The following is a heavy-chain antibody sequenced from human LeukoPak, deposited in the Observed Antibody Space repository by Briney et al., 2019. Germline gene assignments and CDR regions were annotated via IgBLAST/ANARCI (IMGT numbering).Heavy chain of an antibody. CDR2: ISYDGSNK. CDR1: GFTFSSYA. Sequence: GGSLRLSCAASGFTFSSYAMSWVRQAPGKGLEWVAVISYDGSNKYYADSVKGRFTISRDNSKNTLYLQMNSLRAEDTAVYYCAGSYYGPFDYWGQGTLVTVSS. V-gene: IGHV3-30*03. D-gene: IGHD1-26*01. J-gene: IGHJ4*02. CDR3: AGSYYGPFDY.